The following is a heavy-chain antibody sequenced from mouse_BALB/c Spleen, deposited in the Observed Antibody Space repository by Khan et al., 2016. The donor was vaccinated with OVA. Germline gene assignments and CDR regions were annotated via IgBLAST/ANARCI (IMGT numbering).Heavy chain of an antibody. D-gene: IGHD1-1*01. J-gene: IGHJ3*01. Sequence: VRLQQSGPELVKPGASVKMSCKASGYTFTSYVMHWVKQKPGLGLEWIGYIYPFNDDTKYNEKFKGKATLTSDKSSNTAYMERSSLTSEDSAVYCCAPVGTYYVSFAYWGQGTLVTVSA. CDR2: IYPFNDDT. CDR3: APVGTYYVSFAY. CDR1: GYTFTSYV. V-gene: IGHV1S136*01.